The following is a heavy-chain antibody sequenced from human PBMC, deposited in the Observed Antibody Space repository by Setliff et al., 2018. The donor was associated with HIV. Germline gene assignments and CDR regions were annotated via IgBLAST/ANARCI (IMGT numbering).Heavy chain of an antibody. D-gene: IGHD2-8*01. J-gene: IGHJ4*02. CDR3: ASGSGYCNKGDCYIGVHRTPDKYYFDS. Sequence: ASVKVSCKASGDTFSNYAIAWVRQAPGQGLEWMGGINPLFGTTNYAHNFQGRLTITTDQIMSTAYMELTSLRSEDTAVYYCASGSGYCNKGDCYIGVHRTPDKYYFDSWGQGTLVTVSS. CDR2: INPLFGTT. CDR1: GDTFSNYA. V-gene: IGHV1-69*05.